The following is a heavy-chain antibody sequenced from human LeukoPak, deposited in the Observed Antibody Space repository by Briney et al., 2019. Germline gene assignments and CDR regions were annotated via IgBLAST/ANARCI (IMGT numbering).Heavy chain of an antibody. CDR2: IYYSGST. J-gene: IGHJ4*02. CDR3: ARDPFDSSGYYPPYYFDY. Sequence: SETLSLTCTVSGGSFSSSSYYWGWIRQPPGKGLEWIGSIYYSGSTYYNPSLKSRVTISVDTSKNQFSLKLSSVTAADTAVYYCARDPFDSSGYYPPYYFDYWGQGTLVTVSS. V-gene: IGHV4-39*07. D-gene: IGHD3-22*01. CDR1: GGSFSSSSYY.